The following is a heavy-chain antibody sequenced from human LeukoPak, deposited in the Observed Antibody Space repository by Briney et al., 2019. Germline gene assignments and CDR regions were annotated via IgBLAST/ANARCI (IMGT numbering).Heavy chain of an antibody. Sequence: PSETLSLTCTVSGGSISSYYWSWIWQPPGKGLEWIGYIYYSGSTNYNPSLKSRVTISVDTSKNQFSLKLSSVTAADTAVYYCARDGYSSSWYDEHWFDPWGQGTLVTVSS. V-gene: IGHV4-59*01. CDR3: ARDGYSSSWYDEHWFDP. CDR2: IYYSGST. J-gene: IGHJ5*02. CDR1: GGSISSYY. D-gene: IGHD6-13*01.